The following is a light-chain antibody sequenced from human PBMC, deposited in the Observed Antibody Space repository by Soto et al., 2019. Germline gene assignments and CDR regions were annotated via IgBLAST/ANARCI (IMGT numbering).Light chain of an antibody. CDR2: NAS. J-gene: IGKJ1*01. V-gene: IGKV1-5*03. CDR1: QSISSW. CDR3: QQYSVYSWT. Sequence: DIQMTQSPSTLSASVGDRVTITCRASQSISSWLAWYQQKPGEAPKLLIYNASSLDSGVPSRFSGSGSGTEFTLTISSLQPDDFAAYYCQQYSVYSWTFGQGTKVEIK.